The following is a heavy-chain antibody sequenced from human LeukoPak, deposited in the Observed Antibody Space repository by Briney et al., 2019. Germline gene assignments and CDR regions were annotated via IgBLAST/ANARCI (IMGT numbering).Heavy chain of an antibody. CDR2: ISSDESNR. J-gene: IGHJ5*02. D-gene: IGHD2-8*02. Sequence: SLSLSPAASGFTFSNYDMHWVRQAPGKGLEWVAFISSDESNRYYADSVRGRFSISRDNSKNTVYLQLAGLTPDDTALYYCVRVRSPARTVLPNREPGGQGTLVIVSS. V-gene: IGHV3-30*19. CDR1: GFTFSNYD. CDR3: VRVRSPARTVLPNREP.